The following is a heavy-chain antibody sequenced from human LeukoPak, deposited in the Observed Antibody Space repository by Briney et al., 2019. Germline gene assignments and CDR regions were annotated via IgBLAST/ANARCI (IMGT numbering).Heavy chain of an antibody. V-gene: IGHV3-23*01. D-gene: IGHD3-22*01. Sequence: PGGSLRLSCAASGFTFSSYTMSWVRQAPGKGLGWVSAISGSGGNTYYADSVKGRFTISRDNSKNTLFLQMNSLRAEDTAVYYCAKSHTHYYDSADAFDIWGQGTMVTVSS. CDR3: AKSHTHYYDSADAFDI. CDR1: GFTFSSYT. CDR2: ISGSGGNT. J-gene: IGHJ3*02.